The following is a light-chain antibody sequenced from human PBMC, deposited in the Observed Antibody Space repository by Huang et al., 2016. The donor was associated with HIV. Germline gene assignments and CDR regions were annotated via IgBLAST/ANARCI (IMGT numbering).Light chain of an antibody. V-gene: IGKV1-9*01. Sequence: IQLTQSPSSLSASVGDRVTITCRASQGISSYLAWYQQKPGKAPKVLIYAASTLQSGGPSRFSGSGSGTDFTLTISSLHPEDFATYYCQQLNSYPPTFGQGTKVEIK. CDR2: AAS. J-gene: IGKJ1*01. CDR3: QQLNSYPPT. CDR1: QGISSY.